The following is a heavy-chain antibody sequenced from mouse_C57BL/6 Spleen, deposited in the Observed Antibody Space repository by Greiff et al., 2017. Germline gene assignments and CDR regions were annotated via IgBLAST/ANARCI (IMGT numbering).Heavy chain of an antibody. CDR1: GYSITSGYY. CDR2: ISYDGSN. V-gene: IGHV3-6*01. J-gene: IGHJ2*01. CDR3: ARDWDVYYFDY. Sequence: EVKLQESGPGLVKPSQSLSLTCSVTGYSITSGYYWNWIRQFPGNKLEWMGYISYDGSNNYNPSLKNRISITRDTSKNQFFLKLNSVTTEDTATYYCARDWDVYYFDYWGQGTTLTVSS. D-gene: IGHD4-1*01.